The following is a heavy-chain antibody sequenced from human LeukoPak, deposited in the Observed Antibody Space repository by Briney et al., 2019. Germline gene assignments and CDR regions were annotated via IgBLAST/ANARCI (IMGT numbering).Heavy chain of an antibody. V-gene: IGHV3-23*01. J-gene: IGHJ4*02. Sequence: GGSLRLSCAASGFTFSSYAMSWVRQAPGKGLEWVSAISGSGGSTYYADSVKGRFTISRDNSKNTRYLQMNSLRAEDTAVYYCAKGLIGIAVAGDFDYWGQGTLLTVSS. D-gene: IGHD6-19*01. CDR1: GFTFSSYA. CDR3: AKGLIGIAVAGDFDY. CDR2: ISGSGGST.